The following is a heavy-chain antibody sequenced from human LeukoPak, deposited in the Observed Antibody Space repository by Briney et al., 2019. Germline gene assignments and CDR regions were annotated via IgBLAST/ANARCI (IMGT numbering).Heavy chain of an antibody. D-gene: IGHD1-1*01. CDR2: IYHSGST. J-gene: IGHJ5*02. CDR3: ARELEHNWFDP. V-gene: IGHV4-4*02. Sequence: PSETLSLTCAVSGGSISSSNWWSWVRQPPGKGLEWIGYIYHSGSTYYNPSLKSRVTISVDRSKNQFSLKLSSVIAADTAVYYCARELEHNWFDPWGQGTLVTVSS. CDR1: GGSISSSNW.